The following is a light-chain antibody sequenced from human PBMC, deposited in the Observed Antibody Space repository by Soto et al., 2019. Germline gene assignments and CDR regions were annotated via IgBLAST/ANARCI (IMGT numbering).Light chain of an antibody. CDR1: QSISSY. V-gene: IGKV1-39*01. CDR3: QQSYSDPRT. Sequence: DIQMTQSPSSLSASVGDRVTITCRASQSISSYLNWYQQKPGKAPKLLIFDASSLQSGVPSRFSGSGSGTDFTLTISSPQPEDFAIYYCQQSYSDPRTFGQGTKVDIK. J-gene: IGKJ1*01. CDR2: DAS.